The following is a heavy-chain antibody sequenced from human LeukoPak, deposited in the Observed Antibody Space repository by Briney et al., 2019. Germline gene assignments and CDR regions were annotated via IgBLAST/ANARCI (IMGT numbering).Heavy chain of an antibody. J-gene: IGHJ4*02. D-gene: IGHD6-19*01. CDR2: ISSSSYI. CDR1: GFTFSSYS. CDR3: ARAAIAVAGTGDY. Sequence: PGGSLRLSCAASGFTFSSYSMNWVRQAPGKGLEWVSSISSSSYIYYADSVKGRFTISRDNAKNSLYLQMNSLRAEDTAVYYCARAAIAVAGTGDYWGQGTLVTVSS. V-gene: IGHV3-21*01.